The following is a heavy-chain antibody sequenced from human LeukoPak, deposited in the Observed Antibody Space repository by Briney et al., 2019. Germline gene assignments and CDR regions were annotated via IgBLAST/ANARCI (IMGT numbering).Heavy chain of an antibody. D-gene: IGHD3-9*01. CDR2: ISSGDRT. Sequence: AGGSLRLSCAASGFTFSSYAMNWVRQAPGKGLKWVAGISSGDRTFHAESVKGRFTISRDKSKDTLYLQMNSLRAEDTAVYYCAKDATASPYFHWFDNWGQGTQVIVSS. J-gene: IGHJ4*02. CDR1: GFTFSSYA. V-gene: IGHV3-23*01. CDR3: AKDATASPYFHWFDN.